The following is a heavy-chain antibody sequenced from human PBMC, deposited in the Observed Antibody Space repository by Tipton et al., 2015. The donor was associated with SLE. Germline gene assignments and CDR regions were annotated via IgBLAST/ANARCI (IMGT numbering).Heavy chain of an antibody. Sequence: TLSLTCAVSGYSISSGYYWGWIRQPPGKGLEWIGSIYHSGNTYYNPSLKSRVTISVDTSKNQFSLRLSSVTAADTAVYYCARPFTYCGGDCSPFAFDIWGQGTLATVSS. V-gene: IGHV4-38-2*01. D-gene: IGHD2-21*02. CDR1: GYSISSGYY. CDR2: IYHSGNT. CDR3: ARPFTYCGGDCSPFAFDI. J-gene: IGHJ3*02.